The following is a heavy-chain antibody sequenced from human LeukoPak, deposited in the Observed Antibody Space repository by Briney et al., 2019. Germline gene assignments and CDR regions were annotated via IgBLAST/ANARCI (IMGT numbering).Heavy chain of an antibody. V-gene: IGHV1-2*02. J-gene: IGHJ3*02. CDR1: GYAFTGYY. CDR2: INPNSGGT. D-gene: IGHD3-10*01. CDR3: ARGGPEGTADDASDI. Sequence: ASVKVSCKVSGYAFTGYYMHWVRQAPGQGLEWMGWINPNSGGTSYTQKFQDRVTMTRDTSISTAYMELGSLRSDDTAVYFCARGGPEGTADDASDIWGQGTVVTVSS.